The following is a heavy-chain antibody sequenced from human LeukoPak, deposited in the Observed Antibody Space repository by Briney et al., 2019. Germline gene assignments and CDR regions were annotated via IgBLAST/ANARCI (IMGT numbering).Heavy chain of an antibody. CDR1: GGSISSSSYY. CDR3: ARHVRDGYNFKWFDP. J-gene: IGHJ5*02. V-gene: IGHV4-39*01. Sequence: SETLSLTCTVSGGSISSSSYYWGWIRQPPGKGLEWNGSIYYSGSTYYNPSLKSRVTISVDTSKNQFSLKLSSVTAADTAVYYCARHVRDGYNFKWFDPWGQGTLVTVSS. D-gene: IGHD5-24*01. CDR2: IYYSGST.